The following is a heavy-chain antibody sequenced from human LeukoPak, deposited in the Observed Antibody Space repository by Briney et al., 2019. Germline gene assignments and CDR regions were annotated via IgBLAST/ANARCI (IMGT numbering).Heavy chain of an antibody. CDR3: ARDHGLLGSSLQYYYGMDV. J-gene: IGHJ6*02. Sequence: PSQTLSLTCTVSAGSISSGGYYRSWIRQHPGKGLEWIGYIYYSGSTYYNPSLKSRVTISVDTSKNQFSLKLSSVTAADTAVYYCARDHGLLGSSLQYYYGMDVWGQGTTVTVSS. CDR1: AGSISSGGYY. D-gene: IGHD6-6*01. CDR2: IYYSGST. V-gene: IGHV4-31*03.